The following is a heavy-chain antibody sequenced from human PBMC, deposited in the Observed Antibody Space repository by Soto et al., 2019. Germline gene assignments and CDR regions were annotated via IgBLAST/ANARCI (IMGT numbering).Heavy chain of an antibody. CDR2: ISYDGSNK. J-gene: IGHJ4*02. D-gene: IGHD3-22*01. Sequence: GGSLRLSCAASGFTFSSYGMHWVRQAPGKGLEWVAVISYDGSNKYYADSVKGRFTISRDNSKNTLYLQMNSLRAEDTAVYYCAKLKNYYDSSGYYYGEDYWGQGTLVTVSS. CDR1: GFTFSSYG. CDR3: AKLKNYYDSSGYYYGEDY. V-gene: IGHV3-30*18.